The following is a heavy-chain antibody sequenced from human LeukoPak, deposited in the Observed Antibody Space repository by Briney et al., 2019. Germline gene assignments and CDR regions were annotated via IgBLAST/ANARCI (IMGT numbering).Heavy chain of an antibody. Sequence: SETLSLTCTVSGGSISSYYWSWIRQPPGKGLEWIGYIYYSGSTNYNPSLKSRVTISVDTSKNQFSLKLSSVTAADTAVYYCARTTVTTRGPFDYWGQGTPVTVSS. V-gene: IGHV4-59*12. CDR3: ARTTVTTRGPFDY. D-gene: IGHD4-17*01. J-gene: IGHJ4*02. CDR2: IYYSGST. CDR1: GGSISSYY.